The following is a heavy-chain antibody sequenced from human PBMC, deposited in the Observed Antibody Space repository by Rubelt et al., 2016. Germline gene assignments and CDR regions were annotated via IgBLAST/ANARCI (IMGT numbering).Heavy chain of an antibody. CDR2: IWYDGSNK. D-gene: IGHD6-13*01. CDR3: ATAPAGTVYYGMDV. Sequence: GGGVVQPGRSLRLSCAASGFTFSSCGMHWVLQAPVKGLEWVAVIWYDGSNKYSAYSVKGRFTISRDNSKNTLYLQMNSLRAEDTAVYYCATAPAGTVYYGMDVWGQGTTVTVSS. J-gene: IGHJ6*02. V-gene: IGHV3-33*01. CDR1: GFTFSSCG.